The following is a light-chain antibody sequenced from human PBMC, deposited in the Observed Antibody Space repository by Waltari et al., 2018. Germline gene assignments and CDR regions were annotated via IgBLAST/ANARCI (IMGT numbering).Light chain of an antibody. CDR3: QQYKSYPYT. J-gene: IGKJ2*01. V-gene: IGKV1-5*03. CDR1: EGISEW. Sequence: DIQMTQSPSTLAAFVGDRVTLTCQANEGISEWLAWYQQKPGKAPSLLIYQASILEFEVPSRFSGSGTGTEFTLTISSLQPDDFATYFCQQYKSYPYTFGQGSKLEIK. CDR2: QAS.